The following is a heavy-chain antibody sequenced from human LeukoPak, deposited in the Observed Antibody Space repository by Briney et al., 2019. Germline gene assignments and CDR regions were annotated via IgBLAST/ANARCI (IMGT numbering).Heavy chain of an antibody. CDR3: AKDQWYYYDSSGYYPPDY. V-gene: IGHV3-23*01. D-gene: IGHD3-22*01. Sequence: GGSLRLSCAASGFTFSSYAMSWVRQAPGKGLEWVSAISGSGGSTYYADSVKGRFTISRDNSKNTLYLQMNSLRAEDTAVYYCAKDQWYYYDSSGYYPPDYWGQGTLVTVSS. CDR1: GFTFSSYA. CDR2: ISGSGGST. J-gene: IGHJ4*02.